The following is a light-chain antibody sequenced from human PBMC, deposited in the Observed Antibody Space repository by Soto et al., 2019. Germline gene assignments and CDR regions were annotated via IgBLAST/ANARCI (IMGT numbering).Light chain of an antibody. J-gene: IGKJ5*01. CDR3: QQRNIWPPVT. CDR2: GAS. CDR1: QSVSSSY. V-gene: IGKV3D-20*02. Sequence: LSPGERATLSYRASQSVSSSYLAWYQQKPGQAPRLLIYGASSRATGIPDRFSGSGSGTDFTLTISSLEPEDSAVYYCQQRNIWPPVTFGHATRPEIK.